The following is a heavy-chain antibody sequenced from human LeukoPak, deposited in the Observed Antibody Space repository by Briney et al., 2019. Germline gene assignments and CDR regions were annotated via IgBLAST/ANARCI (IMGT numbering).Heavy chain of an antibody. D-gene: IGHD6-13*01. Sequence: GGSLRLSCAASGFTFSSYEMNWVRQAPGKGLEWVSYISSSGSTIYYADSVKGRFTISRDNAKNSLYLQMNSLRAEDTAVYYCAKDLFLGSSWSGGNYWGQGTLVTVSS. CDR2: ISSSGSTI. CDR3: AKDLFLGSSWSGGNY. V-gene: IGHV3-48*03. CDR1: GFTFSSYE. J-gene: IGHJ4*02.